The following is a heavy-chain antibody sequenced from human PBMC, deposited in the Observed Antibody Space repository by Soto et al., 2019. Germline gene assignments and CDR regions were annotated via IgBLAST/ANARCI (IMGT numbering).Heavy chain of an antibody. Sequence: QVQLQESGPGLVKPSQTLSLTCTVSGGSISSGGYYWSWIRQHPGKGLEWIGYIYHSGTTYYNPSLKRRVTIAVDTSKNQFSLRLTSLTAADTAVYYCARVRAIQLLGWFDPWGQGTLVTVSS. CDR2: IYHSGTT. J-gene: IGHJ5*02. CDR1: GGSISSGGYY. CDR3: ARVRAIQLLGWFDP. D-gene: IGHD2-2*01. V-gene: IGHV4-31*03.